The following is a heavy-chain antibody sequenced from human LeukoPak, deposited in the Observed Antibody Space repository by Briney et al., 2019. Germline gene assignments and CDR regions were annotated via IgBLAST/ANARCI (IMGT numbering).Heavy chain of an antibody. D-gene: IGHD1-26*01. J-gene: IGHJ4*02. V-gene: IGHV3-23*01. CDR2: ISGSGGST. CDR1: GFTFSSYA. CDR3: ATDIVGAANFDY. Sequence: GGSLRLSCAASGFTFSSYAMSWVRQATGKGLEWVSAISGSGGSTYYADSVKGRFTISRDNSKNTLYLEMNSLRAEDTAVYYCATDIVGAANFDYWGQGTLVTVSS.